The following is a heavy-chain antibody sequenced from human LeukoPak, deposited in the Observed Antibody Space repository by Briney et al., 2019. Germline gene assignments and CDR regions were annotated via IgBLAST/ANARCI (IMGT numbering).Heavy chain of an antibody. CDR1: GGTFSSYA. D-gene: IGHD2-2*02. J-gene: IGHJ6*03. Sequence: GASVKVSCKASGGTFSSYAISWVRQAPGQGLEWMGGIIPIFGTANYAQKFQGRVTITADESTSTAYMELSSLRSEDTAVYYCARDEGLYCSSTSCYTNYYYYMDVWGKGTTVTVSS. V-gene: IGHV1-69*13. CDR3: ARDEGLYCSSTSCYTNYYYYMDV. CDR2: IIPIFGTA.